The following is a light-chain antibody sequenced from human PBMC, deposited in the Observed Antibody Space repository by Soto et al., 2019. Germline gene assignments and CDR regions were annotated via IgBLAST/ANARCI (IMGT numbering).Light chain of an antibody. CDR2: AAS. V-gene: IGKV1-39*01. CDR1: QSIRSF. J-gene: IGKJ1*01. Sequence: DIQMSQSPSSLSASVGDRVTITCRASQSIRSFLNWYQQKPGKAPKVLISAASSLQSGVPSRFSGSGSGTEFTLTISSLQPEDFATYYCQQSYSNPPAFGQGTKVAIK. CDR3: QQSYSNPPA.